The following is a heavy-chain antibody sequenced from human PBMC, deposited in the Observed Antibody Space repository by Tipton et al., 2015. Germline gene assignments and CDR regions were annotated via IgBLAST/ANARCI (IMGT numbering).Heavy chain of an antibody. V-gene: IGHV3-53*01. D-gene: IGHD1-1*01. J-gene: IGHJ4*02. CDR2: IYGAATT. CDR1: GFTVSSNY. Sequence: AVSGFTVSSNYMRWVRQAPGKGLEWVSLIYGAATTHYADSVKGRFTISRDNYRNMLYLQMNSLRADDTAVYYCARDGVEGYFDSWGQGTLVTVSS. CDR3: ARDGVEGYFDS.